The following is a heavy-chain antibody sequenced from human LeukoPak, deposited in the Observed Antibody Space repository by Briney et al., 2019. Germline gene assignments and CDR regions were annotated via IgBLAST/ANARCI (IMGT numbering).Heavy chain of an antibody. CDR3: AKGGCVGTSCYRRAFDI. V-gene: IGHV3-23*01. D-gene: IGHD2-2*01. J-gene: IGHJ3*02. CDR1: GFTFSSYA. Sequence: GGSLRLSCASSGFTFSSYAMSWVRQAPGKGLEWVSALSGSGGSTYYADSVKGGFTISRDNSKNTLYLQMNSLRAEDTAVYYCAKGGCVGTSCYRRAFDIWGQGTMVTVSS. CDR2: LSGSGGST.